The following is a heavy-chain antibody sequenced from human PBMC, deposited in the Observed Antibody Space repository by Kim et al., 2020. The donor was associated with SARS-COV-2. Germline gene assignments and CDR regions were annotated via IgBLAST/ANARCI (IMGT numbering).Heavy chain of an antibody. D-gene: IGHD3-22*01. CDR1: GGSISSGGYY. CDR3: ARTPITMIVVVDAFDI. J-gene: IGHJ3*02. Sequence: SETLSLTCTVSGGSISSGGYYWSWIRQHPGKGLEWIGYIYYSGSTYYNSSLKSRVTISVDTSKNQFSLKLSSVTAADTAVYYCARTPITMIVVVDAFDIWGHGTMVTVSS. CDR2: IYYSGST. V-gene: IGHV4-31*03.